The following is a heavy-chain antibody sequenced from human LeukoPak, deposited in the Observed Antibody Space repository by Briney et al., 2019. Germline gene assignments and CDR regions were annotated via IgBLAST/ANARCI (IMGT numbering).Heavy chain of an antibody. CDR1: GFTFSSYA. Sequence: PGGSLRLSCAASGFTFSSYAMSWVRQAPGKGLEWVSATSGSGGSTYYADSVKGRFTISRDNSKNTLYLQMNSLRAEDTAVYYCAKIRGYCSSTSCFLIGAYGMDVWGQGTTVTVSS. D-gene: IGHD2-2*01. V-gene: IGHV3-23*01. CDR3: AKIRGYCSSTSCFLIGAYGMDV. CDR2: TSGSGGST. J-gene: IGHJ6*02.